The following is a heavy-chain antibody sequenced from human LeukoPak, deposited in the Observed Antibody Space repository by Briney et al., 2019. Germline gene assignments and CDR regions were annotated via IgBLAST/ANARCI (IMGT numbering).Heavy chain of an antibody. CDR3: ARAGNGRFDP. Sequence: PGGSLRLSCAASGFTVSSNYMSWVRQAPGEGLEWVSVIYSGGSIYYADSVKGRFTISRDNSKNTLYLQMNSLRAEDTAVYYCARAGNGRFDPWGQGTLVTVSS. CDR1: GFTVSSNY. CDR2: IYSGGSI. J-gene: IGHJ5*02. V-gene: IGHV3-53*01. D-gene: IGHD4-23*01.